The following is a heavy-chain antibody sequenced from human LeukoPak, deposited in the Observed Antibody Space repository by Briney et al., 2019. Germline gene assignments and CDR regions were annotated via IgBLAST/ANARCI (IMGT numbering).Heavy chain of an antibody. V-gene: IGHV1-2*02. CDR3: ARARGYSYGANRYYFDY. D-gene: IGHD5-18*01. J-gene: IGHJ4*02. CDR2: INPNSGGT. Sequence: ALVKVSCKASGYTFTGYYMHWVRQAPGQGLEWMGWINPNSGGTNYAQKFQGRVTMTRDTSTSTVYMELSSLRSEDTAVYYCARARGYSYGANRYYFDYWGQGTLVTVSS. CDR1: GYTFTGYY.